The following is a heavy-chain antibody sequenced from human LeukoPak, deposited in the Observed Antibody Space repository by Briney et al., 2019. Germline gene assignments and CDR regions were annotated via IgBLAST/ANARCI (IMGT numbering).Heavy chain of an antibody. CDR1: GFTFSSYA. CDR2: ISGSGGST. V-gene: IGHV3-23*01. Sequence: GGSLRLSCAASGFTFSSYAMSWVRQAPGKGLEWVSAISGSGGSTYYADSVKGRFTIPRDNSKNTLYLQMNSLRAEDTAVYYCAKSHVERANYYYGMDVWGQGTTVTVSS. CDR3: AKSHVERANYYYGMDV. J-gene: IGHJ6*02.